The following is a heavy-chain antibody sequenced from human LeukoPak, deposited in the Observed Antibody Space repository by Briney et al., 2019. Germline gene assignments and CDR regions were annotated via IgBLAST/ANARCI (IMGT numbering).Heavy chain of an antibody. CDR3: ASMTIGGDYVDY. D-gene: IGHD3-16*01. V-gene: IGHV4-59*12. CDR2: VYYTGNT. CDR1: GGTLNSFY. J-gene: IGHJ4*02. Sequence: SETLSLTCSVSGGTLNSFYWSWIRQPPGKGLEWIGYVYYTGNTNYNPSLKSRVTISADTSKNQFSLKLSSVTAADTAVYYCASMTIGGDYVDYWGQGTLVTVSS.